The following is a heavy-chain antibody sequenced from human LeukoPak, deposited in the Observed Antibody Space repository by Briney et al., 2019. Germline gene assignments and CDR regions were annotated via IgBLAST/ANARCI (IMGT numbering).Heavy chain of an antibody. Sequence: SGTLSLTCTVSSGSIFSSNWWSWVRQPPGKGLEWIGEINHSGSTNYNPSLKSRVTISVDTSKNQFSLKLSSVTAADTAVYYCARRDDAWGQGTLVTVSS. CDR1: SGSIFSSNW. V-gene: IGHV4-4*02. J-gene: IGHJ5*02. CDR2: INHSGST. CDR3: ARRDDA.